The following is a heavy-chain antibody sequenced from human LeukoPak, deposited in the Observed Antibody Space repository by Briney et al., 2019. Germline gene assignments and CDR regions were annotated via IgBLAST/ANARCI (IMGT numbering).Heavy chain of an antibody. CDR1: GFTFSDYG. CDR2: VAHDGTVT. J-gene: IGHJ6*02. Sequence: PGGSLRLSCAASGFTFSDYGMHWVRQAPGKGPEWIAVVAHDGTVTYYAESVKGRLTISRDNPKNTLYLQVNSLRAEDTAVYYCARDLSADPNYYYGLDVWGQGTTVTVSS. CDR3: ARDLSADPNYYYGLDV. V-gene: IGHV3-33*05.